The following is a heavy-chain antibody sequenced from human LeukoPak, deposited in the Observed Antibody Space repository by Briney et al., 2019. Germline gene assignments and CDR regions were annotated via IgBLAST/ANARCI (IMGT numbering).Heavy chain of an antibody. CDR3: ARSTYYYDSSGYYQDFDY. V-gene: IGHV1-2*02. CDR2: INPNSGGT. Sequence: GASVKVSCKASGYTFTGYYMHWVRQAPGQGLEWMGWINPNSGGTNYAQKFQGRVTMTRDTSISTAYMELSRLRSDDTAVYYCARSTYYYDSSGYYQDFDYWGQGTLVTVSS. CDR1: GYTFTGYY. D-gene: IGHD3-22*01. J-gene: IGHJ4*02.